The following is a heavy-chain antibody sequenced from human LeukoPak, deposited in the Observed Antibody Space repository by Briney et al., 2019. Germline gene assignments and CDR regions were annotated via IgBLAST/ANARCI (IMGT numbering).Heavy chain of an antibody. V-gene: IGHV5-51*01. J-gene: IGHJ4*02. Sequence: GESLKISCRTSGYSFTSYWIGWARQMPGKGLEWMGVTYPADSDTRYSPSFQGQVTISADKSISTAYLQWSSLKASDTAMYYCARRAEAMVHFDYWGQGTLVTVSS. CDR3: ARRAEAMVHFDY. D-gene: IGHD5-18*01. CDR1: GYSFTSYW. CDR2: TYPADSDT.